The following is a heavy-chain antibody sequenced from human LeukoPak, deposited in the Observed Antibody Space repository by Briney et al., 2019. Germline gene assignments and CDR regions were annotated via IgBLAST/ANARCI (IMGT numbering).Heavy chain of an antibody. D-gene: IGHD3-22*01. Sequence: PSETLSLTCTVAGGSIRSSSYCWGWIRQPPGKGLEWFGSIYYSGSTYYNPSLKSRVTISVDTSKNQFSLKLSSVTAADTAVYYCARHSYARSGYYSRPYYFDDWGQGTLVTVSS. CDR2: IYYSGST. J-gene: IGHJ4*02. V-gene: IGHV4-39*01. CDR1: GGSIRSSSYC. CDR3: ARHSYARSGYYSRPYYFDD.